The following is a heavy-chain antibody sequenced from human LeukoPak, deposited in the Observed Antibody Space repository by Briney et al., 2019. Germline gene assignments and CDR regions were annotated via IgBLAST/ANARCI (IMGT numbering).Heavy chain of an antibody. CDR1: GLTFSTYS. V-gene: IGHV3-21*06. CDR3: VPRYCSSTSCEDY. Sequence: GGSLRLSCAASGLTFSTYSMNWVCQAPGQGLQWVSSISSSSKYIYYADSVKGRFTISRDNAKNSLYLQMNSLRPEDSAVYYCVPRYCSSTSCEDYWGQGTPVTVSS. CDR2: ISSSSKYI. J-gene: IGHJ4*02. D-gene: IGHD2-2*01.